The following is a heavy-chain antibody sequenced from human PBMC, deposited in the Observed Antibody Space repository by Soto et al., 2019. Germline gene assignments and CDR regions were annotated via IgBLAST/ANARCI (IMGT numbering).Heavy chain of an antibody. J-gene: IGHJ6*02. CDR2: IIPIFGTA. Sequence: ASVKVSCKASGGTFSSYAISWVRQAPGQGLEWMGGIIPIFGTANYAQKFQGRVTITADESTSTAYMELSSLRSEDTAVYYCARAPNRGVVTPGGMDVWGQGTTVTAP. CDR1: GGTFSSYA. D-gene: IGHD2-21*02. CDR3: ARAPNRGVVTPGGMDV. V-gene: IGHV1-69*13.